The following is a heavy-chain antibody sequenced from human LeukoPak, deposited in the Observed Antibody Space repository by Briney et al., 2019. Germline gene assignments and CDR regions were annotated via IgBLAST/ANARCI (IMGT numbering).Heavy chain of an antibody. Sequence: SQTLSLTCTVSGDSIRRYYWSWTRQPAGKGLEWIGRIYSSGSTNYNPSFKSRVTMSVETSKSQFSLKVSSVTASDTAVYYCARGFVEIGGQGTMVTVSS. V-gene: IGHV4-4*07. CDR2: IYSSGST. CDR1: GDSIRRYY. D-gene: IGHD3-16*01. CDR3: ARGFVEI. J-gene: IGHJ3*02.